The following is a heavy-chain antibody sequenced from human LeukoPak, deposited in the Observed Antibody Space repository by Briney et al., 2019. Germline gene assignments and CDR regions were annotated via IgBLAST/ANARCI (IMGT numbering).Heavy chain of an antibody. CDR2: IYHSGST. J-gene: IGHJ6*03. Sequence: SETLSLTCTVSGHSINRDYYWAWVRQPPGKGLERIGSIYHSGSTYHGPALKSRVTISVDTSKNQFSLKLSAVTAADTAGYYCTRDPGYARYMDVWGKGTTVTVSS. CDR3: TRDPGYARYMDV. V-gene: IGHV4-38-2*02. D-gene: IGHD1-1*01. CDR1: GHSINRDYY.